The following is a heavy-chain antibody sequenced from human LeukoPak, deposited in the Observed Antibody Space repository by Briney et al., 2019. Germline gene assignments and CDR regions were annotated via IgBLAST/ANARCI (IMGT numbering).Heavy chain of an antibody. D-gene: IGHD3-16*02. Sequence: PEGSLRLSCAASGFTFSDYFMSWIRQAPGKGLEWVSYISSSGSFRNYADSVKGRFAISRDNAKNSLFLQMNSLRAEDTAVYYCARSEARFMLSWGQGTLVTVSS. V-gene: IGHV3-11*06. CDR3: ARSEARFMLS. CDR2: ISSSGSFR. J-gene: IGHJ4*02. CDR1: GFTFSDYF.